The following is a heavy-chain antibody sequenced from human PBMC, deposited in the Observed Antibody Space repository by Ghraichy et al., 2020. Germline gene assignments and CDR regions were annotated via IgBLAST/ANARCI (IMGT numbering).Heavy chain of an antibody. V-gene: IGHV1-8*01. D-gene: IGHD2/OR15-2a*01. J-gene: IGHJ4*02. CDR2: MNPDSGAT. Sequence: ASVKVSCKASGYSFISHDFNWVRLAIGQRPEWMGWMNPDSGATGFAPKFQGRFTMTRDTSKSTAYMELTSLRSEDTAVYYCARGFSRGTLGLDYWGQGTLVTVSS. CDR3: ARGFSRGTLGLDY. CDR1: GYSFISHD.